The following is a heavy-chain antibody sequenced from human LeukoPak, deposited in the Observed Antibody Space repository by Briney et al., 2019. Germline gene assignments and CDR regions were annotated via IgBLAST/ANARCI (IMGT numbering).Heavy chain of an antibody. CDR2: IKQDGSEK. J-gene: IGHJ4*02. V-gene: IGHV3-7*01. CDR3: ASYCGGVCRFDY. D-gene: IGHD2-21*01. Sequence: GGSLRRSCAASGFTFSSYWMSWVRQAPGKGLEWVANIKQDGSEKYYMDSVKGRFTISRDNAKNSLYLQMNSLRAEDTAVYYCASYCGGVCRFDYWGQGTLVTVSS. CDR1: GFTFSSYW.